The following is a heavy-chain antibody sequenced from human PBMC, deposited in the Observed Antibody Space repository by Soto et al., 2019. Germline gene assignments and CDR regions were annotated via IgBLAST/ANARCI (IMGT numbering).Heavy chain of an antibody. J-gene: IGHJ6*03. D-gene: IGHD1-7*01. CDR1: GDSVSSNSAA. V-gene: IGHV6-1*01. CDR2: TYYRSRWYN. Sequence: QVQLQESGPGLVKPSQTLSLTCAISGDSVSSNSAAWNWIRLSPSRGLEWLARTYYRSRWYNDYAVSVRSRITVNPDTSKNQFSLQLTSVTPEDTPVYYCAGTTSHQWYYMDVWGKGTTVTVSS. CDR3: AGTTSHQWYYMDV.